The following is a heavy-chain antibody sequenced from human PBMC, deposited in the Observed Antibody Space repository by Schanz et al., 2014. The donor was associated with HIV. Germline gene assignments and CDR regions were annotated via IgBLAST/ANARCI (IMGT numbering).Heavy chain of an antibody. Sequence: QVQLVESGGGVVQPGRSLRLSCAVSGFTFSNYAMHWVRQAPGKGREGGAVTSYDGSNKYYADSVKGRFTISRDNSKNTLYLQMNSLRAEDTAVYYCARGDGGYWYYFDYWGQGTLVTVSS. CDR3: ARGDGGYWYYFDY. V-gene: IGHV3-30-3*01. CDR2: TSYDGSNK. D-gene: IGHD5-12*01. J-gene: IGHJ4*02. CDR1: GFTFSNYA.